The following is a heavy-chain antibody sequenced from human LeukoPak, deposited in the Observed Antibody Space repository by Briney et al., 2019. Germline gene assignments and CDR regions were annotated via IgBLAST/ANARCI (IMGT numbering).Heavy chain of an antibody. CDR2: ISGSGGST. CDR3: AKDGTSEPLDTAMDK. V-gene: IGHV3-23*01. Sequence: GGSLRLSRAASGFTFSSYEMSWVRQAPGKGLEWVSAISGSGGSTYYADSVKGRFTISRDNSKNTLYLQMNSLRAEDTAVYYCAKDGTSEPLDTAMDKWGQGTLVTVSS. D-gene: IGHD5-18*01. J-gene: IGHJ4*02. CDR1: GFTFSSYE.